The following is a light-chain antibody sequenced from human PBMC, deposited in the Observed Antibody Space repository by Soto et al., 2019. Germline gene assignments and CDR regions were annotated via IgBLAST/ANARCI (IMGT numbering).Light chain of an antibody. CDR2: DAS. J-gene: IGKJ5*01. V-gene: IGKV3-15*01. CDR1: ESVSRN. CDR3: QQYNSWPPIT. Sequence: EVVMPQSPATLSVSPGERATLSCRASESVSRNLAWYQQKPGQAPRLLIYDASTRATGIPDRFSGGGSGTEFTITISSLQSEDFVVYYCQQYNSWPPITFGQGTRLEIK.